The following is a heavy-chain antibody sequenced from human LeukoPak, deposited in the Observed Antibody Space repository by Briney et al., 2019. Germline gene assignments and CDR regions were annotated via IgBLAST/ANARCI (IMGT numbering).Heavy chain of an antibody. Sequence: NPSETLSLTCIVSGGSISNYYWSWIRQPPGKGLEWIGYIYYSGSTNYNPSLKSRVTISLDTSKNQFSLKLSSVTAADTAVYYCARETEVYYYDSGSYYSRHFDLWGRGTLVTVSS. CDR2: IYYSGST. D-gene: IGHD3-22*01. J-gene: IGHJ2*01. V-gene: IGHV4-59*01. CDR3: ARETEVYYYDSGSYYSRHFDL. CDR1: GGSISNYY.